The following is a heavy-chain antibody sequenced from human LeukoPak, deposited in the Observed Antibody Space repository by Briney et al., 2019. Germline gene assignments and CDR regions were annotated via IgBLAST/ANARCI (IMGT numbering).Heavy chain of an antibody. D-gene: IGHD2-2*01. CDR2: INPNSGGT. Sequence: ASVKVSCQASGYSFTDYYMYWVRQAPGQGLECMGCINPNSGGTNYVQKFQGRITMTRDTSISTAYMELSRLRSDDTAVYYCARVARDYCSSTSCWLDPWGQGTLVTVSS. V-gene: IGHV1-2*02. CDR1: GYSFTDYY. CDR3: ARVARDYCSSTSCWLDP. J-gene: IGHJ5*02.